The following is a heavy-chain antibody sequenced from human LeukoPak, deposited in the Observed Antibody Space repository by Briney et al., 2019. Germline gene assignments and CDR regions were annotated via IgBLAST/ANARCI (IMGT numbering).Heavy chain of an antibody. Sequence: GGSLRLSCAASGFTFSSYWMSWVRQAPGKGLEWVANIKQDGSEKYYVDSVEGRFTISRDNAKNSLYLQMNSLRAEDTAIYYCAKVMSGSYWTYFDYWGQGTLVTVSS. J-gene: IGHJ4*02. CDR2: IKQDGSEK. V-gene: IGHV3-7*03. CDR3: AKVMSGSYWTYFDY. D-gene: IGHD1-26*01. CDR1: GFTFSSYW.